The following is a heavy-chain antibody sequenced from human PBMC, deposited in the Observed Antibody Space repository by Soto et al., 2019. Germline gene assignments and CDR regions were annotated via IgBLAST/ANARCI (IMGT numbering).Heavy chain of an antibody. CDR3: ARDRKSIDGASIAARPFWYFDL. CDR1: GYTFTSYG. CDR2: ISAYNGNT. Sequence: QVQLVQSGAEVKKPGASVKVSCKASGYTFTSYGISWVRHAPGQGLEWMGWISAYNGNTNYAQTLQGRVTMTTDTSTSTADMELRRLRSDDTAVYYCARDRKSIDGASIAARPFWYFDLWGRGTLVTVSS. V-gene: IGHV1-18*01. J-gene: IGHJ2*01. D-gene: IGHD6-6*01.